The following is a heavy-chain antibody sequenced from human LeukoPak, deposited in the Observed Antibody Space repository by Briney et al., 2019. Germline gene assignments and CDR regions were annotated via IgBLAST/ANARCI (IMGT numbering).Heavy chain of an antibody. CDR3: ARAGYCSSTSCQYFDY. J-gene: IGHJ4*02. D-gene: IGHD2-2*01. CDR1: GFTFSNYY. CDR2: ISTSSSST. Sequence: GGSLRLSCAASGFTFSNYYMSWIRQAPGKGLEWVSYISTSSSSTNYADSVKGRFTISRDNARNSLYLQMNSLRAEDTAVYYCARAGYCSSTSCQYFDYWGQGTLVTVSS. V-gene: IGHV3-11*06.